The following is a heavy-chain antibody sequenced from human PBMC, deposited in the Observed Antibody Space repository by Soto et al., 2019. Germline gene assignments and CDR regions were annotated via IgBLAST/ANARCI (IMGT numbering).Heavy chain of an antibody. CDR3: ARARSRFYDFWSGQDYYYYMDV. V-gene: IGHV4-59*08. Sequence: SETLSLTCTVSGGSISSYYWSWIRQPPGKGLEWIGYIYYSGSTNYNPSLKSRVTISVDTSKNQFSLKLSSVTAADTAVYYCARARSRFYDFWSGQDYYYYMDVWGKGTTVTVSS. CDR2: IYYSGST. J-gene: IGHJ6*03. CDR1: GGSISSYY. D-gene: IGHD3-3*01.